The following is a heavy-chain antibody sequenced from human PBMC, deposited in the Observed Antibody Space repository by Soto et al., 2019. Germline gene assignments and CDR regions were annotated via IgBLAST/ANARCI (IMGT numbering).Heavy chain of an antibody. J-gene: IGHJ4*02. V-gene: IGHV4-34*01. CDR1: GGSFSGYY. CDR2: INHSGST. CDR3: ARAANCTNGVCSTSFDY. D-gene: IGHD2-8*01. Sequence: SETLSLTCAVYGGSFSGYYWSWIRQPPGKGLEWIGEINHSGSTNYNPSLKSRVTISVDTSKNQFSLKLSSVTAADTAVYYCARAANCTNGVCSTSFDYWGQGTLVTVSS.